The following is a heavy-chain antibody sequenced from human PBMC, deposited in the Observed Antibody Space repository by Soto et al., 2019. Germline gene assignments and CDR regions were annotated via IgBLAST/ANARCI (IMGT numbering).Heavy chain of an antibody. J-gene: IGHJ6*02. CDR3: ARGGSGFQLRFLEWTYYYYGMDV. CDR1: GFTFSSYA. CDR2: ISSDGSST. V-gene: IGHV3-64*04. D-gene: IGHD3-3*01. Sequence: GGSLRLSCSASGFTFSSYAMHWVRQAPGKGLEYVSVISSDGSSTYYADSVKGRFTISRDNAKNTLYLQMNSLRAEDTAVYYCARGGSGFQLRFLEWTYYYYGMDVWGQGTTVTVSS.